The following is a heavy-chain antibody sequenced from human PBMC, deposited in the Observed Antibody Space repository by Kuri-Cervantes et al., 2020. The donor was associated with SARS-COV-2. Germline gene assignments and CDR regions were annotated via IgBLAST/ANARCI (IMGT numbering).Heavy chain of an antibody. CDR2: ISSNGGST. D-gene: IGHD2-2*01. Sequence: GESLKISCSASGFTVSSYAMHWVRQAPGKGLEYVSAISSNGGSTYYADSVKGRFTISRDNSKNTLYLQMNSLRAEDTAVYYCARRYCSSTSCYGDYWGQGTLVTVSS. CDR1: GFTVSSYA. CDR3: ARRYCSSTSCYGDY. J-gene: IGHJ4*02. V-gene: IGHV3-64*04.